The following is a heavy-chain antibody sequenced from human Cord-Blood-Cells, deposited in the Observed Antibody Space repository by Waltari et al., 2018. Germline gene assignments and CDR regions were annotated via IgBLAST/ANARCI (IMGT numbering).Heavy chain of an antibody. CDR2: INHSGST. CDR1: GGSFSGYY. CDR3: ASLYSSSWYQSDY. J-gene: IGHJ4*02. D-gene: IGHD6-13*01. Sequence: QVQLQQWGAGLLKPLETLSLTCAVYGGSFSGYYWSWIRQPPGKGLEWIGEINHSGSTNYNPSLKSRVTISVDTSKNQFSLRLSSVTAADTAVYYCASLYSSSWYQSDYWGQGTLVTVSS. V-gene: IGHV4-34*01.